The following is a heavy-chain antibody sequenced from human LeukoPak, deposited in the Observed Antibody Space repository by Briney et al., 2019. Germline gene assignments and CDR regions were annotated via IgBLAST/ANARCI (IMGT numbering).Heavy chain of an antibody. CDR3: ARGRDIVATVDY. CDR1: GYTFTSYD. D-gene: IGHD5-12*01. Sequence: ASVKVSCKASGYTFTSYDINWVRQATGQGRDWMGWMNPNSGNTGYAQKFQGRVTMTRNTSISTAYMELSSLRSEDTAVYYCARGRDIVATVDYWGQGTLVTVSS. J-gene: IGHJ4*02. CDR2: MNPNSGNT. V-gene: IGHV1-8*01.